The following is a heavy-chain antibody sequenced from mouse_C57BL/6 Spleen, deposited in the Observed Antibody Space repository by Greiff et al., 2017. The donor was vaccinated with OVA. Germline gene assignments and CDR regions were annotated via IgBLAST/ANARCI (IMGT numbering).Heavy chain of an antibody. CDR1: GYTFTDYE. D-gene: IGHD2-5*01. J-gene: IGHJ4*01. CDR3: IYYSNYDYAMDY. Sequence: QVQLKQSGAELVRPGASVTLSCKASGYTFTDYEMHWVKQTPVHGLEWIGAIDPETGGTAYNQKFKGKAILTADKSSSTAYMELRSLTSEDSAVYYCIYYSNYDYAMDYWGQGTSVTVSA. CDR2: IDPETGGT. V-gene: IGHV1-15*01.